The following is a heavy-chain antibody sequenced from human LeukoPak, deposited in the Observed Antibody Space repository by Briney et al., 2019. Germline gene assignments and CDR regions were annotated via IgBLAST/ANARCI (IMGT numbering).Heavy chain of an antibody. V-gene: IGHV1-18*01. CDR2: ISAYNGNT. CDR1: GYTFTSYD. J-gene: IGHJ5*02. CDR3: ARNHRGAVLRYFDWGNNWFDP. D-gene: IGHD3-9*01. Sequence: ASVKVSCKASGYTFTSYDISWVRQAPGQGLEWMGWISAYNGNTNYAQKLQGRVTMTTDTSTSTAYMELRSLRSDDTAVYYCARNHRGAVLRYFDWGNNWFDPWGQGTLVTVSS.